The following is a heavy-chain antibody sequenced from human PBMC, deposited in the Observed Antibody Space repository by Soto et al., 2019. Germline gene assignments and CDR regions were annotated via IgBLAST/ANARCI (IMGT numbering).Heavy chain of an antibody. J-gene: IGHJ5*02. Sequence: QVHLVQSEPKVKRPGPSWTAPARTPDSTFTVSILTWGGKPPGQGLGWLGWISSLNGNTNLARKYQGRLTMTTNTSATTAYMELRSLRSDDTAVYFCARGTVTSGRWFGPWGQGTLVTVSS. CDR3: ARGTVTSGRWFGP. V-gene: IGHV1-18*04. CDR2: ISSLNGNT. CDR1: DSTFTVSI. D-gene: IGHD4-17*01.